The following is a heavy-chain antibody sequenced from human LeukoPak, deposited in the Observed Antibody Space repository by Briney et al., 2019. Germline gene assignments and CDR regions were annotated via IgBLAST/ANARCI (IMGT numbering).Heavy chain of an antibody. J-gene: IGHJ4*02. CDR1: GFTFSSYA. CDR2: ISGSGGNP. CDR3: ARGRGIAL. Sequence: QPGGSLRLSCAASGFTFSSYAMTWVRQAPGKGLEWVSVISGSGGNPYYADFVKGRFTLSRDNSKNTLDLHMNSLRAEDTAVYYCARGRGIALWGQGTLVTVSS. V-gene: IGHV3-23*01. D-gene: IGHD6-13*01.